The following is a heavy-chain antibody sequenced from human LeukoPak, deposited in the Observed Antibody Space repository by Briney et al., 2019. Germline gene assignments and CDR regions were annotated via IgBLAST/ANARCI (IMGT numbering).Heavy chain of an antibody. CDR1: GYSISSGYY. CDR2: IHHSGRT. CDR3: ARHRAGYHLDW. V-gene: IGHV4-38-2*01. D-gene: IGHD3-9*01. J-gene: IGHJ4*02. Sequence: SETLSLTCSVSGYSISSGYYWGWIRQPPGKGLEWIGSIHHSGRTYYNPSLKSRVTISVDTSKNHFSLKLNSVTAADTAVYYCARHRAGYHLDWWGQGTLVTVSS.